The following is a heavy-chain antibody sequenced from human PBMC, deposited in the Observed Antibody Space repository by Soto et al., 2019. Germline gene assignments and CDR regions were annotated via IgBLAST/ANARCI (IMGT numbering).Heavy chain of an antibody. J-gene: IGHJ4*02. V-gene: IGHV3-9*01. CDR2: ISWNSGSI. CDR3: AQDDPLEDIHFDY. CDR1: GFTFDDYA. D-gene: IGHD2-15*01. Sequence: EVQLVESGGGLVQPGRSLRLSCAASGFTFDDYAMHWVRQAPGKGREWVSGISWNSGSIGYADSVKGRFTISRDNAKNALYLQMNSLRAEDRGVYYCAQDDPLEDIHFDYWGQGTLVTVSS.